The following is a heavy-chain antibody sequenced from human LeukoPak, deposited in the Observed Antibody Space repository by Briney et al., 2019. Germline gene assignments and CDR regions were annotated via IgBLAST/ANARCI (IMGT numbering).Heavy chain of an antibody. J-gene: IGHJ4*02. CDR2: IYFSGST. Sequence: SETLSLTCTVSGGSISSSRDYWGWIRQPPGKGLEWIGSIYFSGSTYYNPSLKSRVTIPVDTSKNQFSLKLSSVTAADTAVYYCAREGQWPIFDYWGQGTLVTVSS. CDR1: GGSISSSRDY. D-gene: IGHD6-19*01. CDR3: AREGQWPIFDY. V-gene: IGHV4-39*02.